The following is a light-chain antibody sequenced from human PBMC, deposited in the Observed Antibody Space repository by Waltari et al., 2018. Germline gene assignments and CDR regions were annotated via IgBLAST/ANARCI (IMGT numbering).Light chain of an antibody. J-gene: IGKJ1*01. CDR2: KTA. CDR1: QRVSRW. V-gene: IGKV1-5*03. Sequence: IQMTQSPSTLSASVGDRVTMTCRASQRVSRWLAWYHLKPGKAPKLLIYKTATLESGVPSRFSGSGSGTEFTLTISSLQPDDFATYYCQHYSTYSWTFGQGTKLEIK. CDR3: QHYSTYSWT.